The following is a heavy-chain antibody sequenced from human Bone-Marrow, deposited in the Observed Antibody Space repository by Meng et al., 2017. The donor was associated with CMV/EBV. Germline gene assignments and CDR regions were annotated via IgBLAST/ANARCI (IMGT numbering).Heavy chain of an antibody. V-gene: IGHV6-1*01. J-gene: IGHJ6*02. CDR1: GDSVSSNSAA. D-gene: IGHD3-3*01. Sequence: SCAISGDSVSSNSAAWNWIRQSPSRGLEWLGRTYYRSKWYNDYAVSLKSRITFNPDTSDKQFSLQLNSVTPEDTAVYYCARIGVGTASFYYYGMDVWGQGTTVTVSS. CDR3: ARIGVGTASFYYYGMDV. CDR2: TYYRSKWYN.